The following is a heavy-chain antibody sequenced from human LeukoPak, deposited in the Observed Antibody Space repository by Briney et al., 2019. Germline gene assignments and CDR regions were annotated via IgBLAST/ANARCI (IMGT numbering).Heavy chain of an antibody. CDR1: GGTFSSYA. Sequence: SVKVSCKASGGTFSSYAISWVQQAPGQGLEWMGGIIPIFGTANYAQKFQGRVTITADESTSTAYMELSSLRPEDTAVYYCAREDSYDSSGYYPGYFDYWGQGTLVTVSS. V-gene: IGHV1-69*13. CDR2: IIPIFGTA. J-gene: IGHJ4*02. D-gene: IGHD3-22*01. CDR3: AREDSYDSSGYYPGYFDY.